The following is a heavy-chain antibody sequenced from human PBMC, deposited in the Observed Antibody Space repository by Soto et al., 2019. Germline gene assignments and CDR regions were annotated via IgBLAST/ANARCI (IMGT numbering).Heavy chain of an antibody. CDR3: ARLFDY. V-gene: IGHV4-39*01. CDR2: IYHSGVT. J-gene: IGHJ4*02. CDR1: GGSISSNGYY. Sequence: QLQLQESGPGLVNPSETLSLTCTVSGGSISSNGYYWGWIRQPPGKGLEWIGNIYHSGVTYYNPSLKSRVTISVDTSRNQFSLKLNSMTAADTAVYYCARLFDYWGQGKLVTVSS.